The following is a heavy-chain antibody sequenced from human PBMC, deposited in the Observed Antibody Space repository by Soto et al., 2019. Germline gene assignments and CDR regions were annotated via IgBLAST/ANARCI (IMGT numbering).Heavy chain of an antibody. CDR2: IIPIFGTA. V-gene: IGHV1-69*01. J-gene: IGHJ4*01. CDR3: ARNTTFTTTCSDP. D-gene: IGHD4-17*01. CDR1: GGTFSSYA. Sequence: QVQLVQSGAEVKKPGSSVKVYCKASGGTFSSYAISWVRQAHGQGLEWLGGIIPIFGTANYAQKFQGRVKISAHEATSTDYMDQISRRAEDTAVYSCARNTTFTTTCSDPRGRGTLVSVS.